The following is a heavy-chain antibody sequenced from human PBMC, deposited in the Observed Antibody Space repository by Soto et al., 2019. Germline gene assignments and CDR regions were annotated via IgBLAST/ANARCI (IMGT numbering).Heavy chain of an antibody. D-gene: IGHD1-26*01. CDR1: GYTFTGHY. V-gene: IGHV1-2*02. CDR2: IGPESGAT. CDR3: GRGRSGQIVVFY. J-gene: IGHJ4*02. Sequence: ASVKVSCKASGYTFTGHYTHWVRQAPEQGPEWMGEIGPESGATRYAQRFQGRVTMTRDMSITTVYMELNNLSPDDTAVYYCGRGRSGQIVVFYWGQGTPVTVSS.